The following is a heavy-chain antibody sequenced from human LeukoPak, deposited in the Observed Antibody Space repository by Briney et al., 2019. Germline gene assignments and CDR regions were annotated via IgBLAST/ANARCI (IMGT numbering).Heavy chain of an antibody. Sequence: ASVKVSCKASGYTFTGYYMHWVRQAPGQGLEWMGRINPNSGGTNYAQKFQGRVTMTRDTSISTAYMELSRLRSDDTAVYYCARPPYDGDYFDYWGQGTLVTVSS. CDR1: GYTFTGYY. D-gene: IGHD3-16*01. J-gene: IGHJ4*02. V-gene: IGHV1-2*06. CDR3: ARPPYDGDYFDY. CDR2: INPNSGGT.